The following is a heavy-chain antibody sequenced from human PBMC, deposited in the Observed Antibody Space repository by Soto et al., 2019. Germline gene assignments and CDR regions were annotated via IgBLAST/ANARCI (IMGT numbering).Heavy chain of an antibody. Sequence: EVQLVESGGGLVQPGGSLRLSCAASGFTVSSNYMSWVRQAPGKGLEWVSVIYSGGSTYYADSVKGRFTISRDNSKNTLYLQMNSLRAEDTAVYYCARIIGYLWRDWYFDLWGRGTLVTVSS. CDR2: IYSGGST. CDR1: GFTVSSNY. J-gene: IGHJ2*01. CDR3: ARIIGYLWRDWYFDL. D-gene: IGHD5-18*01. V-gene: IGHV3-66*01.